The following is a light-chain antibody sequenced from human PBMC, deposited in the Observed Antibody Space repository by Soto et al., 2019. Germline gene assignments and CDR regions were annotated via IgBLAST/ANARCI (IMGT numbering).Light chain of an antibody. CDR2: AAS. J-gene: IGKJ1*01. CDR1: QSISSY. Sequence: DIQMTQSPSSLSASVGDRVTITCRASQSISSYLNWYQQKPGSAPKLLIYAASTLQSGVPSRFSGSGSGTDFTHTISSLQPEDFATYDCQQSYSFPKTFGQGTKVEIK. V-gene: IGKV1-39*01. CDR3: QQSYSFPKT.